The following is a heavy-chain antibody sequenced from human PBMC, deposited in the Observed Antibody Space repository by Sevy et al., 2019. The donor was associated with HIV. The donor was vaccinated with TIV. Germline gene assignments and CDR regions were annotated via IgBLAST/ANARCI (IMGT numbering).Heavy chain of an antibody. CDR2: ISYDGSNK. CDR1: GFTFSSYA. J-gene: IGHJ6*02. D-gene: IGHD3-3*01. V-gene: IGHV3-30-3*01. CDR3: AMGYYDFWSGYYSYYYGMDV. Sequence: GRSLRLSCAASGFTFSSYAMHWVRQAPGKGLEWVAVISYDGSNKYYADSVKGRFTISRDNSKNTLYLQMNSLRAEDTAVYYCAMGYYDFWSGYYSYYYGMDVWGQGTTVTVSS.